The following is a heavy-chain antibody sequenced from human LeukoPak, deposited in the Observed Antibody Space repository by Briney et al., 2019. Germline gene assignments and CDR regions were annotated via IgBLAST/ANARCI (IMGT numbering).Heavy chain of an antibody. D-gene: IGHD2-21*02. CDR1: GYTFTGYY. CDR3: AREGVVVTATFDY. V-gene: IGHV1-2*02. Sequence: GAAVKVSCKASGYTFTGYYMHWVRQAPGQGLEWMGWINPNSGGTNYAQKFQGRVTMTSDTSISTAYMELSRLRSDDTAVYYCAREGVVVTATFDYWGQGTLVTVSS. J-gene: IGHJ4*02. CDR2: INPNSGGT.